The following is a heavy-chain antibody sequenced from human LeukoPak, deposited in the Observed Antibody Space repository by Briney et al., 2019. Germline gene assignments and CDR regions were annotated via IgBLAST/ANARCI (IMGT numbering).Heavy chain of an antibody. CDR3: AKDYRYYDSSGYYRGRYFDY. CDR2: ISGSGGST. D-gene: IGHD3-22*01. J-gene: IGHJ4*02. CDR1: GFTVSSNY. V-gene: IGHV3-23*01. Sequence: GGSLRLSCAASGFTVSSNYMSWVRQAPGKGLEWVSAISGSGGSTYYADSVKGRFTISRDNSKNTLYLQMNSLRAEDTAVYYCAKDYRYYDSSGYYRGRYFDYWGQGTLVTVSS.